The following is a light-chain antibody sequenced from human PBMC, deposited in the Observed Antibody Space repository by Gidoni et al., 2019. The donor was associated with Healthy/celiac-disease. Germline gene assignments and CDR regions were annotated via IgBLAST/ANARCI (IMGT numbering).Light chain of an antibody. Sequence: EIEMTQSQSSLSASVGDRVTITCQESQGISNYLNWYQQKPGKAPKLLIYDASKLETCVPSRFSGSGSGTDFTFTISSLQPEDIATYYGQQYDNLLIFTVXPXTKVDIK. CDR2: DAS. V-gene: IGKV1-33*01. CDR3: QQYDNLLIFT. J-gene: IGKJ3*01. CDR1: QGISNY.